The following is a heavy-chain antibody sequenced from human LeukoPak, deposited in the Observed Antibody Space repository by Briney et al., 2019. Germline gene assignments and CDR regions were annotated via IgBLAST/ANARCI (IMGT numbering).Heavy chain of an antibody. Sequence: GGSLRLSCAASGFTFSNYAMNWVRQAPGKGLEWVSGISGSGGSTYYADSVKGRFTISRDNSKNTLYLQMNRLRAEDTAIYYCAKDSRSSGWYNWFDPWGQGTLVTVSS. D-gene: IGHD6-19*01. CDR3: AKDSRSSGWYNWFDP. V-gene: IGHV3-23*01. CDR2: ISGSGGST. J-gene: IGHJ5*02. CDR1: GFTFSNYA.